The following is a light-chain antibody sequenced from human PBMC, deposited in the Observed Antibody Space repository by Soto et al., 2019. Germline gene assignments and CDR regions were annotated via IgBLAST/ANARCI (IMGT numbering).Light chain of an antibody. V-gene: IGLV2-8*01. Sequence: QSALTQPPSASGSPGQSVTISCTGTRNDVGGYKYVSWYQQHPGKAPKLIIYEVTKRPSGVPDRFSGSKSGNTASLTVSGLQPEDEADYFCSSYAGSTNLLFGGGTQLTVL. CDR3: SSYAGSTNLL. J-gene: IGLJ2*01. CDR1: RNDVGGYKY. CDR2: EVT.